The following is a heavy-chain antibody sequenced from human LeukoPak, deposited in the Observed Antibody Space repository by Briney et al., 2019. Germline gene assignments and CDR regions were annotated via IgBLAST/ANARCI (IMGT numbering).Heavy chain of an antibody. Sequence: GGSLRLSCAASGFTFSSYSMNWVRQAPGRGLEWVSAISDSAGTTYYVDSVKGRFTISRDNSKNTLYLQMNSLRAEDTAVYYCARPGITGTTVLCWGQGTLVTVSS. CDR3: ARPGITGTTVLC. D-gene: IGHD1-7*01. CDR1: GFTFSSYS. CDR2: ISDSAGTT. J-gene: IGHJ4*02. V-gene: IGHV3-23*01.